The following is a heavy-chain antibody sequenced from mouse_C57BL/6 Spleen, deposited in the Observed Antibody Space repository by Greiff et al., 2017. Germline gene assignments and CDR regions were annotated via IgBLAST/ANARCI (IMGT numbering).Heavy chain of an antibody. CDR1: GYTFTSYW. V-gene: IGHV1-52*01. Sequence: VKLQQPGAELVRPGSSVKLSCTASGYTFTSYWMHWVKQRPIQGLEWIGNIDPSDSETHYNQKFKDKATLTVDKSSSTAYMQLSSLTSEDSAVYYCARGQTAQATDFEYWGQGTTLTVSS. J-gene: IGHJ2*01. CDR2: IDPSDSET. D-gene: IGHD3-2*02. CDR3: ARGQTAQATDFEY.